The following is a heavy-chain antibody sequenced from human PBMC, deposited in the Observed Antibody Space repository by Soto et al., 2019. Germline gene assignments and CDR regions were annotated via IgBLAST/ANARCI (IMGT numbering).Heavy chain of an antibody. CDR1: GFTLSDHS. CDR3: AAGTDTAMEQGADY. J-gene: IGHJ4*02. CDR2: ISTTGRYI. Sequence: PGGSLRLSCVASGFTLSDHSMNWVRQAPGKGLEWVSSISTTGRYIYYADSMAGRFTISRDNAKNSLYLQINSLRGEDTAVYYCAAGTDTAMEQGADYWGQGTLVTVSS. D-gene: IGHD5-18*01. V-gene: IGHV3-21*01.